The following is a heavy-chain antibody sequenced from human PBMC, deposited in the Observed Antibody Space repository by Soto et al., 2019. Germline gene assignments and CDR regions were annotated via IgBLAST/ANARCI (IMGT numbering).Heavy chain of an antibody. CDR3: EGDPNRNSVTSPHHNWFEP. J-gene: IGHJ5*02. D-gene: IGHD2-21*01. Sequence: ASVKVSCKASGGTFSSYTISWVRQAPGQGLEWMGRIIPILGIANYAQKFQGRVTITADKSTSTAYMELSSLRSEDTAEYYYEGDPNRNSVTSPHHNWFEPWGQGNLVTVSS. V-gene: IGHV1-69*04. CDR2: IIPILGIA. CDR1: GGTFSSYT.